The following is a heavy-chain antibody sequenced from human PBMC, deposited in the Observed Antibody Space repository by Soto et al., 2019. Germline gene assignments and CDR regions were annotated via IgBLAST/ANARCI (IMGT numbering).Heavy chain of an antibody. CDR3: ARAPFVDTASSSGY. CDR1: GFTFSSYA. J-gene: IGHJ4*02. Sequence: GGSLRLSCAASGFTFSSYAMHWVRQPPGKGLEWVAVISYDGSNKYYADSVKGRFTISRDNSKNTLYLQMNSLRTEDTAVYYCARAPFVDTASSSGYWGQGTLVTVSS. V-gene: IGHV3-30-3*01. D-gene: IGHD5-18*01. CDR2: ISYDGSNK.